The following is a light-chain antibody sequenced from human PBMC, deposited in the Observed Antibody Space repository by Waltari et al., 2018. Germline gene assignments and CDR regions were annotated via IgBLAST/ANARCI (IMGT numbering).Light chain of an antibody. Sequence: DIQMTQSPSSLSASVGDRVTITCRASQGISSWLAWYQQKPGKAPNLLIYKASCLQTGVPSRFGGSGSGTDFTLTISSLQPEDFATYYCQQYNSAPRTFGQGTKVEIK. V-gene: IGKV1-12*01. CDR3: QQYNSAPRT. CDR2: KAS. J-gene: IGKJ1*01. CDR1: QGISSW.